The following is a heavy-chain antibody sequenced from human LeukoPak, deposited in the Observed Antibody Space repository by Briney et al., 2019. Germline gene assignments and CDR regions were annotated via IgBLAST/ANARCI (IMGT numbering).Heavy chain of an antibody. Sequence: SESLSLTCTVSGGSISSHYWSWIRQPPGKGLEWIGYIYYSGSTNYNPSLKSRVTISVDTSKNQFSLKLSSVTAADTAVYYCARVGATGGEFDYWGQGTLVTVSS. D-gene: IGHD1-26*01. J-gene: IGHJ4*02. CDR3: ARVGATGGEFDY. CDR1: GGSISSHY. V-gene: IGHV4-59*11. CDR2: IYYSGST.